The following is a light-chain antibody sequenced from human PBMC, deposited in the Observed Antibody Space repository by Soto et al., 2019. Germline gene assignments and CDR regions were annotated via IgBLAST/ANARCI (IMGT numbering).Light chain of an antibody. CDR1: NSDVGGYNF. V-gene: IGLV2-14*01. J-gene: IGLJ1*01. CDR3: SSCTSSSTLDV. CDR2: EVS. Sequence: QSALTQPASVSGSPGQSITISCTGTNSDVGGYNFVSWYQQHPGKAPKLMIYEVSDRPSGVSDRFSGSKSGNTASLTISGLQADDEADYYCSSCTSSSTLDVFGAGTKVTVL.